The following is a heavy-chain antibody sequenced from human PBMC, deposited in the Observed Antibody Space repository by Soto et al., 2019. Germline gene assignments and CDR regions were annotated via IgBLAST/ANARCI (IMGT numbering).Heavy chain of an antibody. CDR1: GFTVSSNY. V-gene: IGHV3-53*04. J-gene: IGHJ4*02. D-gene: IGHD2-15*01. CDR2: IYSGGST. Sequence: GGSLRLSCAASGFTVSSNYMSWVRQAPGKGLEWVSVIYSGGSTYYADSVKGRFTISRHNSKNTLYLQMNSLRAEDTAVYYCARVSNLVVAAGAYYFDYWGQGTLVTVSS. CDR3: ARVSNLVVAAGAYYFDY.